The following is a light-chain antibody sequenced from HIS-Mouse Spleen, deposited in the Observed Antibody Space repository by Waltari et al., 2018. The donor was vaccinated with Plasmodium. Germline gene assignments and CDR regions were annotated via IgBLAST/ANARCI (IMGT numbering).Light chain of an antibody. Sequence: ASQSVSSSYLSWYQQKPGQAPRLLIYGASTRATGIPARFSGSGSGTDFTLTISSLQPEDFAVYYCQQDYNLPWTFGQGTKVEIK. V-gene: IGKV3D-7*01. CDR2: GAS. CDR1: QSVSSSY. CDR3: QQDYNLPWT. J-gene: IGKJ1*01.